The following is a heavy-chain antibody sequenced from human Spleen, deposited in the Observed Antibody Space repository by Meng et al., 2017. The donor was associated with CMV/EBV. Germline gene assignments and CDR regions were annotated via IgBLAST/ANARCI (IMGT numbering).Heavy chain of an antibody. J-gene: IGHJ4*02. Sequence: GGSLRLSCAASGFTFSTYSMNWVRQAPGKGLEWVAVISYDGSNKYYADSVKGRFTISRDNSKNTLYLQMNSLRAEDTAVYYCAKGVDWSMTYYFDYWGQGTLVTVSS. V-gene: IGHV3-30*18. CDR2: ISYDGSNK. CDR3: AKGVDWSMTYYFDY. D-gene: IGHD3-9*01. CDR1: GFTFSTYS.